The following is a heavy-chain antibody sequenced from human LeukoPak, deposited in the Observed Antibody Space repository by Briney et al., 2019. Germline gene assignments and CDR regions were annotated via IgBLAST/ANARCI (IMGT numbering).Heavy chain of an antibody. CDR3: ARQGPGYCSSTSCYGVDY. CDR1: GYTFTSSA. CDR2: INTNTGNP. D-gene: IGHD2-2*01. V-gene: IGHV7-4-1*02. J-gene: IGHJ4*02. Sequence: RASVKVSCKASGYTFTSSAMNWVRQAPGQGLEWMGWINTNTGNPTYAQGFTGRFVFSLDTSVSTAYLQISSLKAEDTAVYYCARQGPGYCSSTSCYGVDYWGQGTLVTVSS.